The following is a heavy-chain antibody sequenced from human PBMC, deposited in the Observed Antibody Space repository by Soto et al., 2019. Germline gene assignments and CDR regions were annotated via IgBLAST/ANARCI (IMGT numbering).Heavy chain of an antibody. Sequence: QVQLVESGGGVVQPGRSLRLSCAASGFTFSSYGMHWVRQAPGKGLEWVAVISYDGSNKYYADSVKGQFTISRDNSKNSLYIKMTTLRGEDAVVYYWAKGGPFISGYPFDSGGQGPLLTPS. CDR1: GFTFSSYG. V-gene: IGHV3-30*18. J-gene: IGHJ4*02. D-gene: IGHD3-22*01. CDR3: AKGGPFISGYPFDS. CDR2: ISYDGSNK.